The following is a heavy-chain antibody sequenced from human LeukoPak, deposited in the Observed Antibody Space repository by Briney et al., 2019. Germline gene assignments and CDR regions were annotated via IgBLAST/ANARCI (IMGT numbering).Heavy chain of an antibody. CDR1: GFTFRTYS. Sequence: ESGGSLRLACAASGFTFRTYSMNWVRQAPGKGLEWVSSISSSSNYIHYADSVKGRFTISRDNSKNTLYLQMNSLRAEDTAVYYCATPFSGYGYFDYWGQGTLVTVSS. CDR2: ISSSSNYI. J-gene: IGHJ4*02. CDR3: ATPFSGYGYFDY. D-gene: IGHD3-22*01. V-gene: IGHV3-21*01.